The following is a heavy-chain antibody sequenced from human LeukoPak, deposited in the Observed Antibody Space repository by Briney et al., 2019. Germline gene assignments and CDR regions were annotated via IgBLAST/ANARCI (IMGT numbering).Heavy chain of an antibody. CDR2: INPNSGDT. CDR1: AYTFTDYY. CDR3: AREVYGDSSFDY. J-gene: IGHJ4*02. Sequence: ASVKVSCKASAYTFTDYYIHWVRQAPGQGLEWMGWINPNSGDTNYAQKFQGRVTMTRDASISTAYLELSRLRSDDTAVYYCAREVYGDSSFDYWGQGTLLTVSS. D-gene: IGHD4-17*01. V-gene: IGHV1-2*02.